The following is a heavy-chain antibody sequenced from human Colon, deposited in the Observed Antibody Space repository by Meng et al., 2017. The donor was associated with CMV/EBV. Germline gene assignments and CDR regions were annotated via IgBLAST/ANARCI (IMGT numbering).Heavy chain of an antibody. CDR1: GGSVSSCSYY. CDR3: ARDSRTHGPYYYHGVDV. CDR2: IYYSGST. V-gene: IGHV4-61*01. J-gene: IGHJ6*02. Sequence: SETLSLTCTVSGGSVSSCSYYWSWIRQPPGKGLEWIGYIYYSGSTNYNPSLKSRVTISVDTSKNQFSLKLSSVTAADTAVYYCARDSRTHGPYYYHGVDVWGQGTTVTVSS. D-gene: IGHD2-2*01.